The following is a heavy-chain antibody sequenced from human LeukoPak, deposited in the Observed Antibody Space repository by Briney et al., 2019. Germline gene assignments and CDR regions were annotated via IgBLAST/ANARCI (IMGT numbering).Heavy chain of an antibody. CDR3: AGGTGWYYFDY. Sequence: SETLSLTCTVSGGSISSYYWSWIRQPPGKGLEWIGYIYYSGSTNYNPSLKSRVTISVDTSKNQFSLKLSSLTAADTAVYYCAGGTGWYYFDYWGQGTLVTVSS. D-gene: IGHD6-19*01. CDR1: GGSISSYY. V-gene: IGHV4-59*01. CDR2: IYYSGST. J-gene: IGHJ4*02.